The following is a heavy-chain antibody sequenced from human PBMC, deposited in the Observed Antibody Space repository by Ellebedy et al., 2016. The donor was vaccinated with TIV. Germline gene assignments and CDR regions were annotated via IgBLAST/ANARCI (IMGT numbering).Heavy chain of an antibody. CDR1: GFTLSNYA. V-gene: IGHV3-30*04. CDR3: ARGRCSGANCHYFDY. D-gene: IGHD2-15*01. J-gene: IGHJ4*02. CDR2: ISSDGSHI. Sequence: GESLKISCAVSGFTLSNYAVYWVRHAPGKGLQWVTFISSDGSHINYADSVKGRFTISRDISKNTIYLQMNSLRAEDTALYFCARGRCSGANCHYFDYWGQGTVVTVSS.